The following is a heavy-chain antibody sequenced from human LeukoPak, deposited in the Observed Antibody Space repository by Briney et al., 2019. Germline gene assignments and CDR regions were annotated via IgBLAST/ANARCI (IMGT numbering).Heavy chain of an antibody. D-gene: IGHD2-2*01. CDR1: GVTFSTFW. J-gene: IGHJ5*02. CDR2: ISST. CDR3: DP. V-gene: IGHV3-74*03. Sequence: GGSLRLSCATSGVTFSTFWMHWVRQTPGKGLLWVSHISSTTYADSVKGRFTISRDNAKTTLFPQMNSLRAEDTASTRLDPWGQGALVTVSS.